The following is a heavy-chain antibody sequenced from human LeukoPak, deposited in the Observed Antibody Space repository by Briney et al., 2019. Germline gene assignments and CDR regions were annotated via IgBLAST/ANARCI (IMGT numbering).Heavy chain of an antibody. J-gene: IGHJ4*02. CDR2: IIPIFGTA. D-gene: IGHD3-3*01. CDR1: GGTFSSYA. CDR3: ARDLYGRFSR. V-gene: IGHV1-69*05. Sequence: SAKVSCKASGGTFSSYAISWVRQAPGQGLEWMGGIIPIFGTANYAQKFQGRVTMTTDTSTSTAYMELRSLRSDDTAVYYCARDLYGRFSRWGQGTLVTVSS.